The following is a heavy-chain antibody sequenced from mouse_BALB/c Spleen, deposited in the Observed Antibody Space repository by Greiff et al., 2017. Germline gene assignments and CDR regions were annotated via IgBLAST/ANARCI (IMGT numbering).Heavy chain of an antibody. CDR1: GFTFNDYY. D-gene: IGHD2-10*02. CDR2: IDPENGDT. J-gene: IGHJ3*01. V-gene: IGHV14-4*02. Sequence: EVQLQESGAELVRPGASVKLSCTASGFTFNDYYMHWVKQRPEQGLEWIGWIDPENGDTEYAPKFQGKATMTADTSSNTAYLQLSSLTSEDTAVYYCIAGYANRGFAYGGQGTLVTVSA. CDR3: IAGYANRGFAY.